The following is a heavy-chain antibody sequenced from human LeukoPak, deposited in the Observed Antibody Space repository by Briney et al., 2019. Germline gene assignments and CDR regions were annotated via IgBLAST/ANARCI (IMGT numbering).Heavy chain of an antibody. CDR1: GGTFSSYA. D-gene: IGHD3-10*01. CDR3: ARGSSYYSYYYYYYMDV. J-gene: IGHJ6*03. V-gene: IGHV1-18*01. CDR2: ISAYNGNT. Sequence: ASVKVSCKASGGTFSSYAISWVRQAPGQGLEWMGWISAYNGNTNYAQKLQGRVTMTTDTSTSTAYMELRSLRSDDTAVYYCARGSSYYSYYYYYYMDVWGKGTTVTVSS.